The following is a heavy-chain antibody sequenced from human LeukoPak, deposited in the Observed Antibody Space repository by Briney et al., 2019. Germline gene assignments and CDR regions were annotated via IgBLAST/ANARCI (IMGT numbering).Heavy chain of an antibody. D-gene: IGHD3-10*01. V-gene: IGHV3-53*05. CDR3: AKDLRRRSRRFDWFDP. CDR1: GFSVSGNY. Sequence: GGSLRLSCAVSGFSVSGNYMTWVRQAPGKGLEWVSIIYPGETTHYAESVKGRFTISRDNSKNTLYLQMNSLRAEDTAVYYCAKDLRRRSRRFDWFDPWGQGTLVTVSS. CDR2: IYPGETT. J-gene: IGHJ5*02.